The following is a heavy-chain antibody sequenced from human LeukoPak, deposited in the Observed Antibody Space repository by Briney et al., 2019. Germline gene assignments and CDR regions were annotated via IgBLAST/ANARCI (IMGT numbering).Heavy chain of an antibody. CDR1: VYTFTGYY. CDR3: AREYVYYYYMDV. V-gene: IGHV1-2*02. J-gene: IGHJ6*03. D-gene: IGHD3-16*01. Sequence: ASVKLFCEACVYTFTGYYMLGVRQASGQGLEGMGWNNPNSGGTNYEQKFQGRVTMTRDTSKSTAYMELSRLRSDDTAVYYCAREYVYYYYMDVWGKGTTVTISS. CDR2: NNPNSGGT.